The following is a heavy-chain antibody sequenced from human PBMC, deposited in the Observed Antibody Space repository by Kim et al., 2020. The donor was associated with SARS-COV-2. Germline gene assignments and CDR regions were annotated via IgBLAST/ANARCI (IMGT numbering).Heavy chain of an antibody. CDR3: ARQLLWFGELYY. J-gene: IGHJ4*02. CDR2: ISSSSSYI. D-gene: IGHD3-10*01. Sequence: GGSLRLSCAASGFTFSSYSMNWVRQAPGKGLEWVSSISSSSSYIYYADSVKGRFTISRDNAKNSLYLQMNSLRAEDTAVYYCARQLLWFGELYYWGQGTLVTVSS. CDR1: GFTFSSYS. V-gene: IGHV3-21*01.